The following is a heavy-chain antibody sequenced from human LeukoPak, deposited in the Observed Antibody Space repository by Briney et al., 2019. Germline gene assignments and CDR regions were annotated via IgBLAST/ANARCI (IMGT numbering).Heavy chain of an antibody. CDR1: GYTLPGYY. D-gene: IGHD2-2*01. Sequence: ASVKVSRIAAGYTLPGYYMHGVRQAPGQGLEWMGWINPNSGGTSYAQKFQGRVTMTRDTSISTAYMELSRLRSDDTAVYYCARGRCSSRSCYLFDYWGQGTLVTVSS. CDR3: ARGRCSSRSCYLFDY. CDR2: INPNSGGT. J-gene: IGHJ4*02. V-gene: IGHV1-2*02.